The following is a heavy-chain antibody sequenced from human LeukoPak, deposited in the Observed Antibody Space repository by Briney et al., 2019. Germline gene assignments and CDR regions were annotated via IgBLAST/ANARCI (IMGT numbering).Heavy chain of an antibody. V-gene: IGHV4-31*03. J-gene: IGHJ4*02. D-gene: IGHD1-26*01. Sequence: SQTLSLTCTVSGGSISSGGYYWSWIRQHPGTGLEWIGYIYYGGSTYYNPSLKSRVTISVDSSKNQFSLKLSSVTAADTAVYYCARGGGSYEHFDYWGQGTLVTVSS. CDR1: GGSISSGGYY. CDR2: IYYGGST. CDR3: ARGGGSYEHFDY.